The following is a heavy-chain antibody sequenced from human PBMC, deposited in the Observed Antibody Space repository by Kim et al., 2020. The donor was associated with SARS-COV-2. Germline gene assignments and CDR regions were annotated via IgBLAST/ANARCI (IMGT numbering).Heavy chain of an antibody. Sequence: LKSRATISVDTSKNQFSLKLSSVTAADTAVYYCARAHRLWFGPYYGMDVWGQGTTVTVSS. D-gene: IGHD3-10*01. V-gene: IGHV4-34*04. J-gene: IGHJ6*02. CDR3: ARAHRLWFGPYYGMDV.